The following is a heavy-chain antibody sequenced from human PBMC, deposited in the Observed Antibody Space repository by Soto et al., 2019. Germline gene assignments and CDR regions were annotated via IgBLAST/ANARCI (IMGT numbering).Heavy chain of an antibody. Sequence: PGGSLSLSCAASGFTFSSYAMHWVRQAPGKGLEWVAVISYDGSNKYYADSVKGRFTISRDNSKNTLYLQMNSLRAEDTAVYYCARESSYYGRDVWGQGTTVTVSS. J-gene: IGHJ6*02. V-gene: IGHV3-30-3*01. CDR3: ARESSYYGRDV. CDR2: ISYDGSNK. CDR1: GFTFSSYA.